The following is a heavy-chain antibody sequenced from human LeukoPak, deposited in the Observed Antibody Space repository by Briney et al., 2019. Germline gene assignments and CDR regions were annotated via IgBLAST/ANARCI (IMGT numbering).Heavy chain of an antibody. D-gene: IGHD2-2*02. V-gene: IGHV3-9*01. CDR1: GFTFDDYA. Sequence: GRSLRLSCAASGFTFDDYAMHWVRQAPGKGLEWVSGISWNSGAIGYADSVKGRFTISRDNAKNSLYLQMNSLRAEDTALHYCAKGLSKSSSASYYTDWGQGTLVTVSS. CDR3: AKGLSKSSSASYYTD. J-gene: IGHJ4*02. CDR2: ISWNSGAI.